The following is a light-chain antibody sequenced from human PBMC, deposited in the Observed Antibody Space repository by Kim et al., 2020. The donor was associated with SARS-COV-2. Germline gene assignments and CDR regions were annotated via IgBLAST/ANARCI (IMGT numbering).Light chain of an antibody. V-gene: IGKV3-11*01. J-gene: IGKJ4*01. Sequence: EIVLTQSPATLSLSPGERATLSCRASQSVSSYLAWYQRKPGQAPRLLIYDASNRATGIPARFSGSGSGTDFTLTISSLEAEDFAVYYCQQRSRWPLTFGGGTKVDIK. CDR1: QSVSSY. CDR2: DAS. CDR3: QQRSRWPLT.